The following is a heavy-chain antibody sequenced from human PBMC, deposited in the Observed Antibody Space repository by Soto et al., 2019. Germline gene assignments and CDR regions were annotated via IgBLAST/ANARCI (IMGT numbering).Heavy chain of an antibody. J-gene: IGHJ4*02. D-gene: IGHD1-26*01. CDR3: AREGGVGATFDY. CDR1: GGSISSYY. CDR2: IYYSGST. V-gene: IGHV4-59*01. Sequence: SETLSLTCTVSGGSISSYYWSWIRQPPGKGLEWIGYIYYSGSTNYNPSLKSRVTISVDTSKNQFSLKLSSVTAADTAVYYCAREGGVGATFDYWGQGTLVTVS.